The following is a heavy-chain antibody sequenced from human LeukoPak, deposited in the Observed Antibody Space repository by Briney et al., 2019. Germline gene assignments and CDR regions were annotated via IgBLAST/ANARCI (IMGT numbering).Heavy chain of an antibody. Sequence: PGGSLRLSCAASGFTFSSYGMHWVRQAPGKGLEWVAFIRYDGSNKYYADSVKGRFTISRDNSKNTLYLQMNSLRAEDTAVYYCAKGNHGWPRGYYYYYMDVWGKGTTVTISS. CDR3: AKGNHGWPRGYYYYYMDV. CDR2: IRYDGSNK. J-gene: IGHJ6*03. V-gene: IGHV3-30*02. D-gene: IGHD6-19*01. CDR1: GFTFSSYG.